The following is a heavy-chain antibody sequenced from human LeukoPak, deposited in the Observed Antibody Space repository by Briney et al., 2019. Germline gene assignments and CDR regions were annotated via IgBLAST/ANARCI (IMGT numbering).Heavy chain of an antibody. D-gene: IGHD5-18*01. CDR1: GGSISSGDYY. V-gene: IGHV4-30-4*08. Sequence: SETLSLTCTVSGGSISSGDYYWSWIRQPPGKGLEWIGYIYYSGSTYYNPSLKSRVTISVDTSKNQFSLKLSSVTAADTAVYYCASPRGGRYRYLYYYWGQGTLVTVSS. J-gene: IGHJ4*02. CDR2: IYYSGST. CDR3: ASPRGGRYRYLYYY.